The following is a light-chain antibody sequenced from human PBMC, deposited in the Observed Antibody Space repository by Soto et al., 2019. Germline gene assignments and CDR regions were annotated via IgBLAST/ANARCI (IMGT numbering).Light chain of an antibody. CDR2: GAS. V-gene: IGKV3-20*01. CDR1: QSVSSSY. Sequence: ENVLTQSPGTLSLSPGERATLSCRTSQSVSSSYIAWYQQKPGQAPRLLLYGASSRATAIPDRFSGSGSGTDFTLTISRLEPEDFAVYFCQQYATSPRTFGQGIRVEIK. CDR3: QQYATSPRT. J-gene: IGKJ1*01.